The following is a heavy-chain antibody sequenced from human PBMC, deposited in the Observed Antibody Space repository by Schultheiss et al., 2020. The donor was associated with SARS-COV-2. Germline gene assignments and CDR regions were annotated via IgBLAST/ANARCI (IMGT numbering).Heavy chain of an antibody. Sequence: GGSLRLSCAASGFTFSDYYMTWIRQAPGKGLEWVSSISGSGTTIYYADSVKGRFTISRDNSKNTLYLQMNSLRAEDTAVYYCAKDTIDYYYDSSGYLDYWGQGTLVTVSS. CDR1: GFTFSDYY. V-gene: IGHV3-11*01. J-gene: IGHJ4*02. CDR3: AKDTIDYYYDSSGYLDY. D-gene: IGHD3-22*01. CDR2: ISGSGTTI.